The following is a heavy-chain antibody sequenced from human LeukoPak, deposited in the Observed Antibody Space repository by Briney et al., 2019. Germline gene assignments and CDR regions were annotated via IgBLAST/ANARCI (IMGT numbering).Heavy chain of an antibody. D-gene: IGHD1-26*01. CDR3: SGSYAYNWFDP. V-gene: IGHV3-9*01. J-gene: IGHJ5*02. CDR2: ISWNSGSI. Sequence: GRSLRLSCAASGFTFDDYAMHWVRQAPGKGLEWVSGISWNSGSIGYADSVKGRFSISRDNAKNTLYLQMHSLRAEDTAVYYCSGSYAYNWFDPWGQGILVTVSS. CDR1: GFTFDDYA.